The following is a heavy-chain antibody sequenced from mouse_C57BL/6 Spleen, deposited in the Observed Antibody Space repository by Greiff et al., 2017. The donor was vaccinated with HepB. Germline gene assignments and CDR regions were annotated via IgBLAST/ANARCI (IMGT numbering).Heavy chain of an antibody. CDR3: ASYYYGSSDSYYAMDD. D-gene: IGHD1-1*01. J-gene: IGHJ4*01. Sequence: VQLQQSGPELVKPGASVKISCKASGYAFSSSWMNWVKQRPGKGLEWIGRIYPGDGDTNYNGKFKGKATLTADKSSSTAYMQLSSLTSEDSAVYFCASYYYGSSDSYYAMDDWGQGTSVTVSS. CDR2: IYPGDGDT. V-gene: IGHV1-82*01. CDR1: GYAFSSSW.